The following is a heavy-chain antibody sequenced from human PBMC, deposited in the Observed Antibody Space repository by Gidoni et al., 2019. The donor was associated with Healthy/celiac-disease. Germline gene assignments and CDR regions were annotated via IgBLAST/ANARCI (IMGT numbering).Heavy chain of an antibody. Sequence: QVQLQQWAAGLLKPSETLSLTCAVYGGSFSGYYWSWIRQPPGKGLEWIGEINHSGSTNYNPSLKSRVTISVDTSKNQFSLKLSSVTAADTAVYYCAERSGSLDPYYFDYWGQGTLVTVSS. CDR1: GGSFSGYY. V-gene: IGHV4-34*01. J-gene: IGHJ4*02. D-gene: IGHD1-26*01. CDR2: INHSGST. CDR3: AERSGSLDPYYFDY.